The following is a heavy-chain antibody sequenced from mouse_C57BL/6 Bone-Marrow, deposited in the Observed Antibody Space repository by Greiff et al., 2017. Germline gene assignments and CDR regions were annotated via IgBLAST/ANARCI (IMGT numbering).Heavy chain of an antibody. CDR1: GYTFTSYW. CDR3: VYGYDIDY. V-gene: IGHV1-62-3*01. CDR2: LAPNSGGT. D-gene: IGHD2-2*01. Sequence: QVQLQQPGAELVKPGASVKLSSKASGYTFTSYWMHWVKQRPGRGLEWIGRLAPNSGGTKYTAKFKSKATLTVDKPSSTAYLQLISLTSEDSAVDYCVYGYDIDYWGQGTTLTVSS. J-gene: IGHJ2*01.